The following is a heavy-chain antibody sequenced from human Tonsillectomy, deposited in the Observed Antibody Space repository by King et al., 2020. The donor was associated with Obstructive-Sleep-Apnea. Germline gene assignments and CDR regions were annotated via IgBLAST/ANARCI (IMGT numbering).Heavy chain of an antibody. CDR3: ARTSYYYDSSGYYSSAEYFQH. J-gene: IGHJ1*01. Sequence: VQLVESGGGVVQPGRSLRLSCAASGFTFSSYGMHWVRQAPGKGLEWVAVIWYDGSNKYYADSVKGRFTISRDNSKNTLYLQMNSLRAADTAVYYGARTSYYYDSSGYYSSAEYFQHWGQGTLVTVSS. D-gene: IGHD3-22*01. CDR1: GFTFSSYG. V-gene: IGHV3-33*01. CDR2: IWYDGSNK.